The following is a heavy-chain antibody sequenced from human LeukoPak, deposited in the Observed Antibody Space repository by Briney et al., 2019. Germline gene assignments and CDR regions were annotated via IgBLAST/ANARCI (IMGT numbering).Heavy chain of an antibody. CDR1: GFTFSSYG. J-gene: IGHJ4*02. CDR3: AKGRQQLVKPVPNY. D-gene: IGHD6-13*01. CDR2: ISDDGSNK. V-gene: IGHV3-30*18. Sequence: GGSLRLSCAASGFTFSSYGMHWVRQAPGKGLEWVAVISDDGSNKYYADSVKGRLTISRDNSKNTLYLQMNCLRAEDTAVYYCAKGRQQLVKPVPNYWGQGTLVTVSS.